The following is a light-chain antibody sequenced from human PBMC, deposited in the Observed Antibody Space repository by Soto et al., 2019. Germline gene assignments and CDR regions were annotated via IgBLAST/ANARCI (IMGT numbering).Light chain of an antibody. Sequence: QSVLTQPPSVSGSPGQSVATSCTGTSSDVGSNNRVSWYQQPPGSAPKLIIYDVSNRPSGIPDRFSGSKSANTASLTISGLQTEDEADYYCSSYTTSNTYVFGTGTKVTVL. V-gene: IGLV2-18*02. CDR1: SSDVGSNNR. CDR2: DVS. J-gene: IGLJ1*01. CDR3: SSYTTSNTYV.